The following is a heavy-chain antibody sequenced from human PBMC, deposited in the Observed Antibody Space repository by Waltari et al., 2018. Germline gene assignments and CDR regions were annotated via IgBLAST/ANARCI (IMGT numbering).Heavy chain of an antibody. CDR3: ARGDIVIVPAADNWFDP. CDR1: GYTFINYG. D-gene: IGHD2-15*01. Sequence: QVQLVQSGSEMKKPGASVKVSCKASGYTFINYGVNWVRQAPGQGLEWMGWINTNTGNATYAQGFTGRFGFATDTSVNTAYLQISNLKTEDTAVYYCARGDIVIVPAADNWFDPWGQGTLVTVSS. J-gene: IGHJ5*02. V-gene: IGHV7-4-1*02. CDR2: INTNTGNA.